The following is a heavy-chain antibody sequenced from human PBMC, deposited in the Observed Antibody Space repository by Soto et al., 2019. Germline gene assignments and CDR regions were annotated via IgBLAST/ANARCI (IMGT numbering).Heavy chain of an antibody. J-gene: IGHJ1*01. CDR1: GFTFKNHA. D-gene: IGHD5-12*01. Sequence: GGALRLSCAASGFTFKNHAITGVRQGPGQGLEYVSAINAGGSGTFYAASVRGRLAISRDNAKNLLYLQMSSLRAEDTALYYCAKGDDDRGIDSWGKGTLVTVSS. CDR3: AKGDDDRGIDS. V-gene: IGHV3-23*01. CDR2: INAGGSGT.